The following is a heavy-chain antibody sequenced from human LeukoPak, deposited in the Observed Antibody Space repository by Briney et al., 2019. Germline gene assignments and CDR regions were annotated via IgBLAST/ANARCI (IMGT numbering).Heavy chain of an antibody. V-gene: IGHV1-2*06. CDR2: INPNSGGT. Sequence: AASVTVSCKASGYTFTGYYMHWVRQAPGQGLEWMGRINPNSGGTNYAQKFQGRVTMTRDTSISTAYMELSSLRSEDTAVYYCARGMSGSYYYFDYWGQGTLVTVSS. CDR1: GYTFTGYY. CDR3: ARGMSGSYYYFDY. J-gene: IGHJ4*02. D-gene: IGHD1-26*01.